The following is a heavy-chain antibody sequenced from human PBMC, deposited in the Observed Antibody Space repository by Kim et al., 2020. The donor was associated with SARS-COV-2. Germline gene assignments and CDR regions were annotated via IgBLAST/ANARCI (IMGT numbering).Heavy chain of an antibody. Sequence: GGSLRLSCAASGFTFSSYSMNWVRQAPGKGLEWVSSISSSSSYIYYADSVKGRFTISRDNAKNSLYLQMNSLRAEDTAVYYCARDDALRYFDWLYPATNYYYYYGMDVWGQGTTVTVSS. D-gene: IGHD3-9*01. CDR3: ARDDALRYFDWLYPATNYYYYYGMDV. CDR2: ISSSSSYI. CDR1: GFTFSSYS. V-gene: IGHV3-21*01. J-gene: IGHJ6*02.